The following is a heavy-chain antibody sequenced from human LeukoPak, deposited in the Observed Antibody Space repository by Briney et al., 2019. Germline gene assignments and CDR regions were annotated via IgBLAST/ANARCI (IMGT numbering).Heavy chain of an antibody. V-gene: IGHV3-30*02. D-gene: IGHD2-2*01. CDR2: IRYDGSNK. CDR1: GFTFSSYG. CDR3: ATRVGYYFDY. Sequence: GGSLRLSCAASGFTFSSYGMHWVRQAPGKGLEWVAFIRYDGSNKYYADSVKGRFTISRDNSKNTLYLQMNSLRAEDTAVYYCATRVGYYFDYWGQGTLVTVSS. J-gene: IGHJ4*02.